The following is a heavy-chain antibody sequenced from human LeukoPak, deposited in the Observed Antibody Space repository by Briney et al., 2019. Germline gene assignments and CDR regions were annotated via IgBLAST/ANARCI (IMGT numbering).Heavy chain of an antibody. CDR1: GFTFSSYA. V-gene: IGHV3-23*01. J-gene: IGHJ4*02. D-gene: IGHD1-26*01. CDR2: ISGSGGST. Sequence: GGSLRLSCAASGFTFSSYAMSWVRQAPGKGLEWVSAISGSGGSTYYADSVKGRFTISRDNSKNTLYLQMNSLGAEDTAVYYCAKGGNSGSYSPFDYWGQGTLVTVSS. CDR3: AKGGNSGSYSPFDY.